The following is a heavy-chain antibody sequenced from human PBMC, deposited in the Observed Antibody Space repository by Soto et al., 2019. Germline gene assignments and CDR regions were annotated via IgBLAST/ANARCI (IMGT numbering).Heavy chain of an antibody. CDR2: VNHIGIT. CDR1: GGSFSGYY. V-gene: IGHV4-34*01. D-gene: IGHD4-17*01. J-gene: IGHJ1*01. CDR3: ARKGALLIGDQGVYFQH. Sequence: QVQLQQWGAGLLKPSETLSLTCAVYGGSFSGYYWSWIRQTPGKGLEWIGEVNHIGITNYSPSLKIRFTISADIARHQFSLKLSSVTVADTAIYYCARKGALLIGDQGVYFQHWGQGTPVTVSS.